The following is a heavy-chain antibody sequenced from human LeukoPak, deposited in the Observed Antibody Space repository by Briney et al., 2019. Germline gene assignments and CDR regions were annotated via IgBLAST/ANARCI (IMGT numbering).Heavy chain of an antibody. D-gene: IGHD3-9*01. CDR3: ARTYYDILTGYYSDY. J-gene: IGHJ4*02. V-gene: IGHV4-59*01. CDR2: IYYSGST. CDR1: GGSISSYY. Sequence: TSETLSLTCTVSGGSISSYYWSWIRQPPGKGLEWIGYIYYSGSTNYNPSLKSRVTISVDTSKNQFSLKLSSVTAADTAVYFCARTYYDILTGYYSDYWGQGTLVTVSS.